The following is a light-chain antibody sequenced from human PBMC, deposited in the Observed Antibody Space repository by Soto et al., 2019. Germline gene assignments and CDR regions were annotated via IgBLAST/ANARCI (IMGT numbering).Light chain of an antibody. CDR1: QGIRTE. V-gene: IGKV1-6*01. Sequence: AIQLTPSPSSLSASVGDRVTITCRASQGIRTELSWYQQKPGKAPNLLIYSASTVQTGVPSRFSGSGSGTDYTLTISSLQPEDFATYYCLQDYNYPRTFGGGTKVEIK. J-gene: IGKJ4*01. CDR3: LQDYNYPRT. CDR2: SAS.